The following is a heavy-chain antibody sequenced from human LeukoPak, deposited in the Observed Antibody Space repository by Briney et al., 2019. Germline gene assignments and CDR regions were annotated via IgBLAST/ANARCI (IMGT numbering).Heavy chain of an antibody. CDR2: ISWNSGST. D-gene: IGHD1-1*01. CDR3: AKGLQGTTGTTVGDAFDI. J-gene: IGHJ3*02. V-gene: IGHV3-9*01. CDR1: GFTLDDYA. Sequence: GGSLRLSCAASGFTLDDYAMHWVRQAPGKGLEWVSGISWNSGSTVYADSVKGRFTISRDNTKNSLYLQMNSLRAEDTALYYCAKGLQGTTGTTVGDAFDIWGQGTMVTVSS.